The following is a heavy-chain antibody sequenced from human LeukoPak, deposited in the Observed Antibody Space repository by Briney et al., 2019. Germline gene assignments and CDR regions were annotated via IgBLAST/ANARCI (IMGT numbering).Heavy chain of an antibody. CDR1: GGSISSGSYY. CDR3: ARGTIVGAIGYFDY. CDR2: IYTSGST. J-gene: IGHJ4*02. V-gene: IGHV4-61*02. Sequence: SETLSLTCTVSGGSISSGSYYWSWIRQPAGKGLEWIGRIYTSGSTNYNPSLKRRVTISVDTSKNQYSLKLSSVTAADTAVYYCARGTIVGAIGYFDYWGQGTLVTVSS. D-gene: IGHD1-26*01.